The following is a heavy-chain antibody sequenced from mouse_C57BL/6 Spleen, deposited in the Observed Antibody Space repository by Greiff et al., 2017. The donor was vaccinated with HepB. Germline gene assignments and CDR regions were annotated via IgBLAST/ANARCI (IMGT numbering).Heavy chain of an antibody. CDR2: ISPGNSDT. D-gene: IGHD1-1*01. CDR3: TRDYYGSPYAMDY. CDR1: GYTFTSYW. J-gene: IGHJ4*01. V-gene: IGHV1-5*01. Sequence: EVQLQESGTVLARPGASVKMSCKTSGYTFTSYWMHWVKQRPGQGLEWIGAISPGNSDTSYNQKFKGKAKLTAVTSASTAYMELSSLTNEDSAVYYCTRDYYGSPYAMDYWGQGTSVTVSS.